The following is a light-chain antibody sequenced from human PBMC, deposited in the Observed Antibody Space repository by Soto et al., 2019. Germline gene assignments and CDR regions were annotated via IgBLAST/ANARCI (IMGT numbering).Light chain of an antibody. CDR2: GAS. CDR3: QQPFVYPIP. V-gene: IGKV1-5*01. Sequence: DNQMTQSPSTVSACVGDRVTITCRASQSISNCLAWYQVKPGKAPQLLIYGASSLESGVPSRFSATGSGTEFSLTITSLQPEDFATYYCQQPFVYPIPFGQVTRLAI. CDR1: QSISNC. J-gene: IGKJ5*01.